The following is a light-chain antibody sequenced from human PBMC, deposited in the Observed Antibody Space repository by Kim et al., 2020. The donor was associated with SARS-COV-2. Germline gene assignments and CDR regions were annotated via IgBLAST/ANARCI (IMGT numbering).Light chain of an antibody. V-gene: IGKV1-39*01. CDR3: QQSYTTPYT. Sequence: DIQMTQSPSSLSASVGDRVTITCRASQSIRRSLNWYQQKAGKAPKFLIYSASTLQSGVPSRFSGSGSGTDFTLTISSLQPEDFATYYWQQSYTTPYTFGQGTKLEI. CDR1: QSIRRS. J-gene: IGKJ2*01. CDR2: SAS.